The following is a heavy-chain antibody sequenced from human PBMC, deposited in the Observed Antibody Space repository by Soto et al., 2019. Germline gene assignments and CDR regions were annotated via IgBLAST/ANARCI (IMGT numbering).Heavy chain of an antibody. CDR3: ARNSGNGWFDY. Sequence: GGSLRLSCEASGFTFGNYWMSWVRQAPGKGLQWVANIKEDGSAKYYVDSVKGRFTISRDNAKKSLYLQMNSLRAEDTAVYSCARNSGNGWFDYWGQGTLVTVSS. J-gene: IGHJ4*02. D-gene: IGHD6-19*01. CDR2: IKEDGSAK. V-gene: IGHV3-7*05. CDR1: GFTFGNYW.